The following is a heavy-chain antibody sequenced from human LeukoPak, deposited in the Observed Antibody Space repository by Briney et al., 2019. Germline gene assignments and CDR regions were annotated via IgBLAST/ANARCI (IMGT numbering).Heavy chain of an antibody. D-gene: IGHD5-18*01. J-gene: IGHJ4*02. V-gene: IGHV3-30-3*01. Sequence: GGSLRLSCAASGFTFSSYAMHWVRQAPGKGPEWVAVISYDGSNKYYADSVKGRFTISRDNSKNTLYLQMNSLRAEDTAVYYCASDTAMAPWWYWGQGTLVTVSS. CDR2: ISYDGSNK. CDR1: GFTFSSYA. CDR3: ASDTAMAPWWY.